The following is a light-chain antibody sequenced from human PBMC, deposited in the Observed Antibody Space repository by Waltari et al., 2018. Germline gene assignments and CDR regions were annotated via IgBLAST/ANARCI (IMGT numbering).Light chain of an antibody. J-gene: IGKJ4*01. CDR1: QDIDRY. CDR2: AAS. Sequence: DVQVTQSPSSLSASVGYRVTITCRTSQDIDRYLIWYQQKPGNAPKLLIYAASYLQSGVPSRFSGSGSGTDFSLTISSLQPEDFAVYYCQQNYRTPTFGGGTKVEVK. CDR3: QQNYRTPT. V-gene: IGKV1-39*01.